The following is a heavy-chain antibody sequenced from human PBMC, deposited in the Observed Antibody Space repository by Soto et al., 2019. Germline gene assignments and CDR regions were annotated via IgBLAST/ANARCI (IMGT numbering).Heavy chain of an antibody. CDR2: IYYGGTP. J-gene: IGHJ4*02. Sequence: SETLSLTCAVYGGSFSGYYWSWIRQHPGKGLEWIGYIYYGGTPYYNPSLKSRVTISVDTSKNQVSLKLSSVTAADTAVYYCARVDYYEGRGYHVSFDYWGQGTLVTVSS. D-gene: IGHD3-22*01. CDR1: GGSFSGYY. V-gene: IGHV4-31*11. CDR3: ARVDYYEGRGYHVSFDY.